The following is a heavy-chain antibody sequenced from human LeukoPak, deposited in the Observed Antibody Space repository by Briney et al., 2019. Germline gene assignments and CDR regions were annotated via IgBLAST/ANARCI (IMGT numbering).Heavy chain of an antibody. CDR1: GFTFSSYS. Sequence: GGSLRLSCAASGFTFSSYSMNWVRQAPGKGLEWVSYISSSSSTIYYADSVKGRFTISRDNAKNSLYLQMNSLRAEDTAVYYCARDGRGGYNEWVYWGQGTLVTVSS. CDR3: ARDGRGGYNEWVY. D-gene: IGHD5-24*01. J-gene: IGHJ4*02. V-gene: IGHV3-48*01. CDR2: ISSSSSTI.